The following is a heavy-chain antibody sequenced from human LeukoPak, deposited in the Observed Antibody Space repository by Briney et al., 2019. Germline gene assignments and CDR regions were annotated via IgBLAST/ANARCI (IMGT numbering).Heavy chain of an antibody. D-gene: IGHD6-19*01. V-gene: IGHV3-21*01. CDR3: ARDQSSVAGTTYNWFDP. J-gene: IGHJ5*02. Sequence: GGSLRLSCAASGFTFSSYSMNWVRQAPGKGLEWVSSISGSSSYIYYADSVKGRFTISRDNAKNSLYLQMNSLRAEDTAVYYCARDQSSVAGTTYNWFDPWGQGTLVTVSS. CDR1: GFTFSSYS. CDR2: ISGSSSYI.